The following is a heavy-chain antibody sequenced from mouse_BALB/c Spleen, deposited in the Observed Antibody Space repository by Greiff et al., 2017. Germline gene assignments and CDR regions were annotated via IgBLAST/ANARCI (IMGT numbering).Heavy chain of an antibody. CDR1: GYSFTGYY. D-gene: IGHD2-3*01. V-gene: IGHV1-31*01. CDR2: INPYNGAT. Sequence: VQLQQSGPELVKPGASVKISCKASGYSFTGYYMHWVKQSHVKSLEWIGRINPYNGATSYNQNFKDKASLTVDKSSSTAYMELHSLTSEDSAVYYCARDDGYYEETWFAYWGQGTLVTVSA. J-gene: IGHJ3*01. CDR3: ARDDGYYEETWFAY.